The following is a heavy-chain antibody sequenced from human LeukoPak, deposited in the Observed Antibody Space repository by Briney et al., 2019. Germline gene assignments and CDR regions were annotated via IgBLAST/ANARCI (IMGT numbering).Heavy chain of an antibody. V-gene: IGHV3-23*01. D-gene: IGHD6-13*01. CDR3: VKDYGPKQLVFFDS. CDR2: ITGSGDST. Sequence: PGGPLRLSCAASGFTFTSYAMSWVRQAPGKGLEWVSAITGSGDSTFYVDSVKGRFTISRDNSKNTLYVQMNSLRAEDTAVYYCVKDYGPKQLVFFDSWGQETLVTVSS. J-gene: IGHJ4*02. CDR1: GFTFTSYA.